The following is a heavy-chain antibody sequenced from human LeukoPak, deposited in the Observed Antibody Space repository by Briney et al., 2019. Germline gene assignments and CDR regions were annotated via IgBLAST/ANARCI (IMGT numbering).Heavy chain of an antibody. V-gene: IGHV3-23*01. CDR2: ISGSGNTV. D-gene: IGHD2-8*02. CDR1: GFTFSSYA. Sequence: GGSLRLSCAASGFTFSSYAMKWVRQAPGKGLEWVSAISGSGNTVHYADSVQGRFTISRDNSKNTLYLQMKSLRAEDTAVYYCAKAGGYYYYFYMDVWGKGTTVTVSS. CDR3: AKAGGYYYYFYMDV. J-gene: IGHJ6*03.